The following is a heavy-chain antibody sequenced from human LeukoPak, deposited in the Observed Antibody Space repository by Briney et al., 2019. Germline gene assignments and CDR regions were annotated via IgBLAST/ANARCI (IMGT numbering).Heavy chain of an antibody. V-gene: IGHV3-11*01. CDR1: GFTFSDYY. CDR2: ISSSGSTI. Sequence: SGGSLRLSCAASGFTFSDYYMSWIRQAPGKGLEWVSYISSSGSTIYYADSVKGRFTIPRDNAKNSLYLQMHSLRAEDTAVYYCARIPIVGAHIDYWGQGTLVTVST. CDR3: ARIPIVGAHIDY. D-gene: IGHD1-26*01. J-gene: IGHJ4*02.